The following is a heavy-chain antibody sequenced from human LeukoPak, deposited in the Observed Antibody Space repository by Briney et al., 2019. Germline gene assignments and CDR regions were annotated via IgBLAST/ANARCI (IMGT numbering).Heavy chain of an antibody. Sequence: GGSLRLSCAASGFTFSSYWMSWVRQAPGKGLEWVSAISGSGGSTYYADSVKGRFTISRDNSKNTLYLQMNSLRAEDTAVYYCAKGPTELYDFWSGYPFDYWGQGTLVTVSS. CDR3: AKGPTELYDFWSGYPFDY. J-gene: IGHJ4*02. D-gene: IGHD3-3*01. V-gene: IGHV3-23*01. CDR1: GFTFSSYW. CDR2: ISGSGGST.